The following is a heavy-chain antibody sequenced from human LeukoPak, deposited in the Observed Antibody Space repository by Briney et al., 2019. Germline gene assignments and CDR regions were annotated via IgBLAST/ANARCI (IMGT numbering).Heavy chain of an antibody. CDR3: ARGLGAVAGVFDY. CDR2: INHSGST. D-gene: IGHD6-19*01. V-gene: IGHV4-34*01. Sequence: SETLSLTCAVYGGSFSGYYWSWIRQPPGKGLEWIGEINHSGSTNYNPSLKSRVTISVDTSKNQFSLKLSSVTAADTAVYYCARGLGAVAGVFDYWGQGTLVTVSS. CDR1: GGSFSGYY. J-gene: IGHJ4*02.